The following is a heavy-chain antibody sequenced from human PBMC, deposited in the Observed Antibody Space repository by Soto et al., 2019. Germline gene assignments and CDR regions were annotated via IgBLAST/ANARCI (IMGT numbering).Heavy chain of an antibody. J-gene: IGHJ6*02. CDR2: IKSKTDGGTT. D-gene: IGHD2-21*02. Sequence: KPGGSLRLSCAASGFTFSNAWMSWVRQAPGKGLEWVGRIKSKTDGGTTDYAAPVKGRFTISRDDSKNTLYLQMNSLKTEDTAVYYCTTEAYCGGDCPHYSYYGMDVWGQGTTVTVSS. CDR3: TTEAYCGGDCPHYSYYGMDV. V-gene: IGHV3-15*01. CDR1: GFTFSNAW.